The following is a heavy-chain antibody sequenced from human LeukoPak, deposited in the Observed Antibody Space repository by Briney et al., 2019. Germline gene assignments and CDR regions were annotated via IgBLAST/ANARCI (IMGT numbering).Heavy chain of an antibody. Sequence: GASVKVSCETSGYSFTNYGISWVRQAPGQGLEWMGWISAYNGNPIYAQKLQGRVTMTRDMSTSTVYMELSSLRSEDTAVYYCARDGDHSSSSLSWFDPWGQGTLVTVSS. CDR2: ISAYNGNP. D-gene: IGHD6-6*01. CDR1: GYSFTNYG. V-gene: IGHV1-18*01. J-gene: IGHJ5*02. CDR3: ARDGDHSSSSLSWFDP.